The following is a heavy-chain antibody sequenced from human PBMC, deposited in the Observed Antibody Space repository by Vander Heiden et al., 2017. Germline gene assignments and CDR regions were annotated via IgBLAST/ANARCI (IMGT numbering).Heavy chain of an antibody. CDR3: ARDTHCTNGVCQDY. Sequence: QVQLVESGGGVVQPGRSLRLSCAASGSTFGSYGMHWVRQAPGKGLEWVAVIWYDGSNKYYADSVKGRFTISRDNSKNTLYLQMNSLRAEDTAVYYCARDTHCTNGVCQDYWGQGTLVTVSS. CDR2: IWYDGSNK. D-gene: IGHD2-8*01. CDR1: GSTFGSYG. J-gene: IGHJ4*02. V-gene: IGHV3-33*01.